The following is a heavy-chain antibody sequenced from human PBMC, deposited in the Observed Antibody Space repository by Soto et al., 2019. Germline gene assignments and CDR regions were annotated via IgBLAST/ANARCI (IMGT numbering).Heavy chain of an antibody. D-gene: IGHD2-2*01. Sequence: QVQLQESGPGLVKPSGTLSLTCAVSGGSISSSNWWSWVRQPPGKGLEWIGEIYHSGSTNYNPSLKSRVTISVDKSNNQFSLKLSAVTAADTAVYYCARHGIPAATRGWFDPWGQGTLVTVSS. CDR1: GGSISSSNW. CDR2: IYHSGST. CDR3: ARHGIPAATRGWFDP. J-gene: IGHJ5*02. V-gene: IGHV4-4*02.